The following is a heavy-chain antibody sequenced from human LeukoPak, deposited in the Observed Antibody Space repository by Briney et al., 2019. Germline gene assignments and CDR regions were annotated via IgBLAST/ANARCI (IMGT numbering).Heavy chain of an antibody. CDR3: ARISRADAFDI. J-gene: IGHJ3*02. CDR2: INPSGGST. CDR1: GYTFTSYY. D-gene: IGHD2-2*01. V-gene: IGHV1-46*01. Sequence: ASVTVSFTASGYTFTSYYMHWVRQAPGQGLEWMGIINPSGGSTSYAQKFQGRVTMTRDTSTSTVYMELSSLRSEDTAVYYCARISRADAFDIWGQGTMVTVSS.